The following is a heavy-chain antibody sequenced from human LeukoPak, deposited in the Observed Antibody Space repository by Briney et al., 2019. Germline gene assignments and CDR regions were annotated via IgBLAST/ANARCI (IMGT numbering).Heavy chain of an antibody. CDR3: ARDGDDMPGGIIIGSYFDY. CDR2: IGTSGGRT. D-gene: IGHD3-10*01. Sequence: HPGGSLRLCCAASGFSFSSYDMTWVRQAPGKGLEWVSTIGTSGGRTYYADSVKGRFTVSRDNAENTLYLQMNSLKDEDTAVYYCARDGDDMPGGIIIGSYFDYWGQGTLVTVAS. V-gene: IGHV3-23*01. J-gene: IGHJ4*02. CDR1: GFSFSSYD.